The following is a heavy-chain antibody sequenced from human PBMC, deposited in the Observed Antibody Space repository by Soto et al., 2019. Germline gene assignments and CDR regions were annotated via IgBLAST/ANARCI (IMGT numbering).Heavy chain of an antibody. J-gene: IGHJ6*02. D-gene: IGHD2-15*01. CDR3: ARGGSLGYCSGGSCYLPHYYYYYGMDV. Sequence: SQTLSLTCAISGDSVSSNSAAWNWIRQSPSRGLEWLGRTYYRSKWYNDYAVSVKSRITINPDTSKNQFSLKLSSVTAADTAVYYCARGGSLGYCSGGSCYLPHYYYYYGMDVWGQGTTVTSP. V-gene: IGHV6-1*01. CDR1: GDSVSSNSAA. CDR2: TYYRSKWYN.